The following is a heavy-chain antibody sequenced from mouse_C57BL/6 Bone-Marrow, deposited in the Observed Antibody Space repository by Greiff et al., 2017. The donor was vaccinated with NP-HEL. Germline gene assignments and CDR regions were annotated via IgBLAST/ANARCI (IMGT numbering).Heavy chain of an antibody. J-gene: IGHJ1*03. CDR2: IHPSDSDT. Sequence: QVQLKQPGAELVKPGASVKVSCKASGYTFTSYWMHWVKQRPGQGLEWIGRIHPSDSDTNYNQKFKGKATLTVDKSSSTAYMQLSSLTSEDSAVYYCAILYYYGSSYPNWYFDVWGTGTTVTVSS. CDR1: GYTFTSYW. CDR3: AILYYYGSSYPNWYFDV. V-gene: IGHV1-74*01. D-gene: IGHD1-1*01.